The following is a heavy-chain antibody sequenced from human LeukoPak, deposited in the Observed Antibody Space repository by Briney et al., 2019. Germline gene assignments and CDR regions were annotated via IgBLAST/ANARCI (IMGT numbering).Heavy chain of an antibody. J-gene: IGHJ4*02. CDR3: ATDSKGGYSYNYVGIDY. CDR1: GFTFSNTW. V-gene: IGHV3-15*01. CDR2: IKTKTDGGTT. Sequence: GGSLRLSCAASGFTFSNTWMSWVRQAPGKGLEWVGRIKTKTDGGTTNYAAPVKGRFTISRDDSENTLYLLMNSLKTEDTAVYYCATDSKGGYSYNYVGIDYWGQGTLVTVSS. D-gene: IGHD5-18*01.